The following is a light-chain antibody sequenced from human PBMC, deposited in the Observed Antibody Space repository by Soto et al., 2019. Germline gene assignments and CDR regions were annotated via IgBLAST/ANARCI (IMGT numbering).Light chain of an antibody. J-gene: IGKJ5*01. CDR1: QSIGTF. V-gene: IGKV1-39*01. Sequence: IQITQSPSSLSASFGDRVSLSCRASQSIGTFLNWYQQKPGEAPNLLSHTSFTLYSGVPSRFSGSGSGTDFTLTSSSLKPEALATYYCQQSSRTPITFGQGTRLEI. CDR2: TSF. CDR3: QQSSRTPIT.